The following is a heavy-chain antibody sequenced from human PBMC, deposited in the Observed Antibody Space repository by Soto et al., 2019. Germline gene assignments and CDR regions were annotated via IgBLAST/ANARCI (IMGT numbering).Heavy chain of an antibody. V-gene: IGHV3-21*01. CDR1: GFTFSSYS. D-gene: IGHD2-8*01. J-gene: IGHJ3*02. Sequence: PGGSLRLSCGASGFTFSSYSMNWVRQAPGKGLEWVSSISSSSSYIYYADSVKGRFTISRDNAKNSLYLQMNSLRAEDTAVYYCARDQRAVIQLGYCTNGVCYGNDAFDIWGQGTMVTVSS. CDR2: ISSSSSYI. CDR3: ARDQRAVIQLGYCTNGVCYGNDAFDI.